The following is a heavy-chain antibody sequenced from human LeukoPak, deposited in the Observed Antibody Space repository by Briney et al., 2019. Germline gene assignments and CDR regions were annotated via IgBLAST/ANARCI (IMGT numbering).Heavy chain of an antibody. CDR3: ARDTADFWSGYSLSRYFDY. V-gene: IGHV4-39*07. Sequence: PSETLSLTCTVSGDSISNSYYWGWIRQPPGKGLEWIGSIYYSGSTYYNPSLKSRVTISVDTSKNQFSLKLSSVTAADTAVYYCARDTADFWSGYSLSRYFDYWGQGTLVTVSS. CDR2: IYYSGST. J-gene: IGHJ4*02. CDR1: GDSISNSYY. D-gene: IGHD3-3*01.